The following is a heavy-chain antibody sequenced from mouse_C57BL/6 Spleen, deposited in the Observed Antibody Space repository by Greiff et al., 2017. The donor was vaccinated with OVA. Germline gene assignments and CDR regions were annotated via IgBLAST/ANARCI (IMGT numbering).Heavy chain of an antibody. J-gene: IGHJ4*01. V-gene: IGHV2-2*01. CDR1: GFSLTSYG. D-gene: IGHD1-1*02. CDR2: IWSGGST. CDR3: ARPNYGAPYAMGY. Sequence: QVQLQQSGPGLVQPSQSLSITCTVSGFSLTSYGVHWVRQSPGKGLEWLGVIWSGGSTDNNAAFISRLSISKDNSTSQVFFKMNSLQADDTAIYYCARPNYGAPYAMGYWGQGASVTVSS.